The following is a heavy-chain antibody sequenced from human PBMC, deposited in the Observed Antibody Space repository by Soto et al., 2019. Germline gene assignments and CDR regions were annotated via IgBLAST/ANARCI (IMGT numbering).Heavy chain of an antibody. CDR1: GFSLNDYG. CDR3: AKSNRGAYDTPDF. V-gene: IGHV3-30*18. Sequence: GGSLRLSCAASGFSLNDYGMHWVRQPPGKGLEWVADISYDGRNKYYTDSVRGRFTISRDISKGTLYLQMNSLRPEDTAVYYCAKSNRGAYDTPDFWGQGLPVTVSS. CDR2: ISYDGRNK. D-gene: IGHD3-22*01. J-gene: IGHJ4*02.